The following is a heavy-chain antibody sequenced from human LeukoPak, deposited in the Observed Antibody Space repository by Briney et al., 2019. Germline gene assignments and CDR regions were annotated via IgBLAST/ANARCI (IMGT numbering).Heavy chain of an antibody. J-gene: IGHJ4*02. Sequence: PGGSLRLSCAASGFTFSTYSMNWVRQAPGKGPEWVSYISSGGTTIYYADSVKGRFTISRDNAKNSLYLQMNSLRAEDTAVYYCARDPAGAGIYYDYWGQGTLVTVSS. D-gene: IGHD6-19*01. CDR1: GFTFSTYS. CDR2: ISSGGTTI. CDR3: ARDPAGAGIYYDY. V-gene: IGHV3-48*01.